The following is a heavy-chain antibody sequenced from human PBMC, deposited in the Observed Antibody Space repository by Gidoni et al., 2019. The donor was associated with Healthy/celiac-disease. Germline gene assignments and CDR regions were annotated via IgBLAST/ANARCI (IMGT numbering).Heavy chain of an antibody. Sequence: EAQLVESGGVVVQPGGALRLPCAASVFTFDAYAMHWVRQAPGKGLEWVALISWDGGSTYYADSVKGRFTISRDNSKNSLYLQMNSLRAEDTALYYCAKGNYYYDSSGYSLGMDVWGQGTTVTVSS. CDR1: VFTFDAYA. D-gene: IGHD3-22*01. CDR3: AKGNYYYDSSGYSLGMDV. V-gene: IGHV3-43D*03. J-gene: IGHJ6*02. CDR2: ISWDGGST.